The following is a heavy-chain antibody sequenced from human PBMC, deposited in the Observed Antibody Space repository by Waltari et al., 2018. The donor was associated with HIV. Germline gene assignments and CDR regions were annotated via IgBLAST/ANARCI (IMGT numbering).Heavy chain of an antibody. CDR1: GFTFLGSG. D-gene: IGHD6-6*01. J-gene: IGHJ4*02. CDR2: INYDGSNK. Sequence: VQLMEPGRGVVQPGKSQTTSFASPGFTFLGSGVHWVRQAPGKGLEWVAVINYDGSNKFYAESVKGRFLISRDNSKNTLFLQMNSLRDEDTGLYYCARDKAPYSSSSAVDYWGQGTLVTVS. CDR3: ARDKAPYSSSSAVDY. V-gene: IGHV3-33*08.